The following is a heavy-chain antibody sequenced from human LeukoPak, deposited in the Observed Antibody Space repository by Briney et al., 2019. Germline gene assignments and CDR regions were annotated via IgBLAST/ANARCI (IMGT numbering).Heavy chain of an antibody. D-gene: IGHD5-12*01. CDR2: ISYGGST. J-gene: IGHJ4*02. CDR1: GGSISSSSYY. Sequence: SETLSLTCTVSGGSISSSSYYWGWIRQPPGKGLEWIGSISYGGSTYYTPSLKSRLTISVDTPKNQFSLKLSSVTAADTAVYFCAGRREFTGYDYKEFDYWGQGTLVTVSS. V-gene: IGHV4-39*01. CDR3: AGRREFTGYDYKEFDY.